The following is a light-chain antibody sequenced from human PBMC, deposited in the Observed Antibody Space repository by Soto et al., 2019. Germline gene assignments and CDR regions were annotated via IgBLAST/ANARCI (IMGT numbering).Light chain of an antibody. CDR2: RAT. V-gene: IGKV3-15*01. CDR3: QQYDDWHLK. CDR1: QSVISN. J-gene: IGKJ1*01. Sequence: EIVMTQSPATLSVSPGERATLSCRASQSVISNLARYQHKPGQAPRLLIYRATARAAGIPARFGGSGSGTEFTLTISSLQSEDFEIYYCQQYDDWHLKFGQRTKVNI.